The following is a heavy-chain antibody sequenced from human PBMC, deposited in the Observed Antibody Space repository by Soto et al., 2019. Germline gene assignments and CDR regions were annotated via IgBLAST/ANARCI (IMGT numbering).Heavy chain of an antibody. V-gene: IGHV5-51*01. J-gene: IGHJ6*02. CDR1: GYSFTSYW. CDR3: ARVAAAGTAHYYFGMDV. D-gene: IGHD6-13*01. Sequence: GESLKISCKGSGYSFTSYWIGWVRQMPGKNLEWMGIIYPGDSDTRYSPSFQGQVTISADKSISTAYLQWSSLKASDTAMYYCARVAAAGTAHYYFGMDVWGQGTTVTVSS. CDR2: IYPGDSDT.